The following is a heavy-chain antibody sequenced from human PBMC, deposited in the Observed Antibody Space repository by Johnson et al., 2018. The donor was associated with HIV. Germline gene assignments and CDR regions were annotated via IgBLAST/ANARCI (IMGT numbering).Heavy chain of an antibody. CDR2: IWYDGSNK. J-gene: IGHJ3*02. CDR1: GFTFSSYA. Sequence: VQLVESGGGLVQPGGSLRLSCAAPGFTFSSYAMHWVRQAPGKGLEWVAVIWYDGSNKYYADSVKGRFTISRDNSKNTLYLQMNSLRAEDTAVYYCAKEKGAAAGSPAFDIWGQGTMVTVSS. CDR3: AKEKGAAAGSPAFDI. D-gene: IGHD6-13*01. V-gene: IGHV3-33*06.